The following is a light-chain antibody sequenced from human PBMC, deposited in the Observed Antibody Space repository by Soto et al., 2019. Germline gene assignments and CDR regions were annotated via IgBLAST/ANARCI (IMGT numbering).Light chain of an antibody. CDR1: QGISNS. CDR3: QKYNSAPLFT. CDR2: AAS. J-gene: IGKJ3*01. Sequence: DIQMTQSPSSLSASVGDRVTITCGASQGISNSLAWYQLKPGKVPKLLIFAASTLQSGVPSRFSGSGSGTDFTLTISSLQPEDVATHYCQKYNSAPLFTFGPGTKVDIK. V-gene: IGKV1-27*01.